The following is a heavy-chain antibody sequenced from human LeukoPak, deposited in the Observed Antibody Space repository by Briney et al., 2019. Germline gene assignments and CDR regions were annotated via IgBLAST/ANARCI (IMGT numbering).Heavy chain of an antibody. V-gene: IGHV3-21*01. D-gene: IGHD3-22*01. CDR1: GYTFSSYS. CDR2: ISSSSSYI. J-gene: IGHJ4*02. CDR3: ARDGKSWLPDY. Sequence: PGGSLRLSCAASGYTFSSYSMNWVRQAPGKGLEWVSSISSSSSYIYYADSVKGRFTISRDNAKNSLYLQMNSLRAEDTAVYYCARDGKSWLPDYWAREPWSPSPQ.